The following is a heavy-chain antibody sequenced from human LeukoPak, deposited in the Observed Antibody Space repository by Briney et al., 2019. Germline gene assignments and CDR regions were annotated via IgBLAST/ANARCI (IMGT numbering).Heavy chain of an antibody. CDR1: GLTFSSYS. D-gene: IGHD5-18*01. CDR3: VRFLGPGGNSYASGY. CDR2: IHSSSIYI. V-gene: IGHV3-21*01. J-gene: IGHJ4*02. Sequence: PGGSLRLSCAASGLTFSSYSMTWVRQAPGRGLEWVSSIHSSSIYIYYTDSVKGRFIISRDNAKNSLYLQMSSLRAEDTAVYYCVRFLGPGGNSYASGYWGQGTLVTVSS.